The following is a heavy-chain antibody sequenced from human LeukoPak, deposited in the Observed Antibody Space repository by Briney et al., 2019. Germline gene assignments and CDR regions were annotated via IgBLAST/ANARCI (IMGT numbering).Heavy chain of an antibody. CDR2: IKQDGSQ. V-gene: IGHV3-7*01. CDR1: GFTFSGHW. Sequence: GGSLRLSCAASGFTFSGHWMGWVRQAPGKGPEWVASIKQDGSQYYVDSVKGRFIISRDNAKNSLYLQMNSLRAEDTAVYSCARGPDYGDRLDFFDYRGQGTLVTVSS. D-gene: IGHD4-17*01. CDR3: ARGPDYGDRLDFFDY. J-gene: IGHJ4*02.